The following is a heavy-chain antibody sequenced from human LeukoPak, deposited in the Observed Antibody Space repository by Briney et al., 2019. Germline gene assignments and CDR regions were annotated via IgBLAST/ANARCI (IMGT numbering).Heavy chain of an antibody. J-gene: IGHJ4*02. D-gene: IGHD1-1*01. CDR1: GVTISSQA. CDR2: IGSGGST. CDR3: AKRGTAGSWNPEDY. V-gene: IGHV3-23*01. Sequence: GGSLRLSCVASGVTISSQAMSWVRQAAGKGLEWVSTIGSGGSTYYADTVKGRFTISRDNSKNTLSLQMNSLSAEDTAVYYCAKRGTAGSWNPEDYWGQGTLVTVSS.